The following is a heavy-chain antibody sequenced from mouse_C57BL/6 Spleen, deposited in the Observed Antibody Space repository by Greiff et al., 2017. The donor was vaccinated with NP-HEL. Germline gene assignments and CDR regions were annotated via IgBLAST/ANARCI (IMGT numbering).Heavy chain of an antibody. CDR1: GFAFSSYW. CDR2: IYPGDGDT. CDR3: ARWTAQAMAY. V-gene: IGHV1-80*01. Sequence: VQGVESGAELVKPGASVKISCKASGFAFSSYWMNWVKQRPGKGLEWIGQIYPGDGDTNYNGKFTGKATLTADKSSSTAYMQLSSLTSEDSAVYFCARWTAQAMAYWGQGTLVTVSA. J-gene: IGHJ3*01. D-gene: IGHD3-2*02.